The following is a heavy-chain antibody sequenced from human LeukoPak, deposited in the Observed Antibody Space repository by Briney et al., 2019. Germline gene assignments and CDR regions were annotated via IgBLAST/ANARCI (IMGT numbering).Heavy chain of an antibody. J-gene: IGHJ4*02. Sequence: GGSLRLSCAASGFTFSSYSMNWVRQAPGKGLEWVSSISSSSSYIYYADSVKGRFTISRDNAKNSLYLQMNSLRAEDTAVYYCARDGDYDYGFDYWGQGTLVTVSS. CDR2: ISSSSSYI. CDR3: ARDGDYDYGFDY. V-gene: IGHV3-21*01. CDR1: GFTFSSYS. D-gene: IGHD3-16*01.